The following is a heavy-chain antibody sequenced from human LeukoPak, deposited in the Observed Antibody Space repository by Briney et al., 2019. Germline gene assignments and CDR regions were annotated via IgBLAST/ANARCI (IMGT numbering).Heavy chain of an antibody. CDR1: GFTFSRYG. Sequence: GGSLRLSCAASGFTFSRYGMSWVRQAPGKGLEWVSAINGSGGSTYYADSVKGRFTISRDNSRNTLYLQMNSLRAEDTAVYYCAKEIYYDSTGPQYWGQGTLVTVSS. D-gene: IGHD3-22*01. J-gene: IGHJ4*02. CDR2: INGSGGST. CDR3: AKEIYYDSTGPQY. V-gene: IGHV3-23*01.